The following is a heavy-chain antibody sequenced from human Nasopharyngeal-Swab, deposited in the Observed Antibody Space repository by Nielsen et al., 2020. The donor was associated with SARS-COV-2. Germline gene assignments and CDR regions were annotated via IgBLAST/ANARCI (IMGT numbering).Heavy chain of an antibody. CDR3: ARGGGHIVVVTAFDY. CDR2: ISSSGSTI. D-gene: IGHD2-21*02. J-gene: IGHJ4*02. CDR1: GFTFSSYE. Sequence: GGFLRLSCAASGFTFSSYEMNWVRQAPGKGLEWVSYISSSGSTIYYADSVKGRFTISRDNAKNSLYLQMNSLRAEDTAVYYCARGGGHIVVVTAFDYWGQGTLVTVSS. V-gene: IGHV3-48*03.